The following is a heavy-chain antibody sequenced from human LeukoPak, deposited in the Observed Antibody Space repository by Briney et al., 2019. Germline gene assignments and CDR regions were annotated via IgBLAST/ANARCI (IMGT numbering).Heavy chain of an antibody. Sequence: GASVKVSCKTSGYTFTDYYLHWVRQAPGQGLEWVGWIHPNSGATHYAQKFQGRLTMTRDTSISTVYMELTRLRFDDTAVYYCARDMGRYSGYDYDYWGQGTLVTVSS. CDR1: GYTFTDYY. J-gene: IGHJ4*02. V-gene: IGHV1-2*02. CDR3: ARDMGRYSGYDYDY. D-gene: IGHD5-12*01. CDR2: IHPNSGAT.